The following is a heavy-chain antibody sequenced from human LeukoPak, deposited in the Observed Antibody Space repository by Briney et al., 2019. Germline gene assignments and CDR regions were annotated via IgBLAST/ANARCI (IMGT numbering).Heavy chain of an antibody. D-gene: IGHD6-19*01. CDR3: ASGGSGWYVGPVDY. CDR2: INSDGSST. Sequence: PGGSLRLSCAASGFTFSSYWMHWVRQAPGKGLVWVSRINSDGSSTSYADSVKGRFTISRDNAKNTLYLQMNSLRAEDTAVYYCASGGSGWYVGPVDYWGQGTLVTVSS. CDR1: GFTFSSYW. J-gene: IGHJ4*02. V-gene: IGHV3-74*01.